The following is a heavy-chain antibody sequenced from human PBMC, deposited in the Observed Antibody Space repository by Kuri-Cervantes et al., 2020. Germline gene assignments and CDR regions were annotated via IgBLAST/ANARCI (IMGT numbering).Heavy chain of an antibody. CDR2: IYSGGST. D-gene: IGHD2-15*01. CDR3: ATALGYCSGGSCREDDY. Sequence: GESLKISCAVSGFTFSSYSMNWVRQAPGKGLEWVSVIYSGGSTYYADSVKGRFTISRDNSKNTLYLQMNSLRAEDTAVYYCATALGYCSGGSCREDDYWGQGTLVTVSS. CDR1: GFTFSSYS. V-gene: IGHV3-66*01. J-gene: IGHJ4*02.